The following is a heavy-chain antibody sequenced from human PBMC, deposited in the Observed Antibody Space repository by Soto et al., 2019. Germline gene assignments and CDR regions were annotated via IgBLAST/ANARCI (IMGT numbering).Heavy chain of an antibody. CDR2: ISGSGGST. V-gene: IGHV3-23*01. CDR1: GFTFSSYA. CDR3: AKHIDGLLWFGESAPHDY. D-gene: IGHD3-10*01. J-gene: IGHJ4*02. Sequence: HPGGSLRLSCAASGFTFSSYAMSWVRQAPGKGLEWVSAISGSGGSTYYADSVKGRFTISRDNSKNTLYLQMNSLRAEDTAVYYCAKHIDGLLWFGESAPHDYWGQGTLVTVSS.